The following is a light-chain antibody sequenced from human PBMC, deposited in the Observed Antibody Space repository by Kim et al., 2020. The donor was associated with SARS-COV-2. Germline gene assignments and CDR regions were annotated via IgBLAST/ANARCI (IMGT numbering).Light chain of an antibody. J-gene: IGLJ1*01. CDR3: SSYTSSSPLSV. Sequence: QSALTQPASVSGSPGQSITISCTGTSSDVGGYNYVSWYQQHPGKAPKLMIYDVSKRPSGVSNRFSGSKSGNKASLTISGLQAEDEADYYCSSYTSSSPLSVFGTGTRVTAL. CDR1: SSDVGGYNY. V-gene: IGLV2-14*01. CDR2: DVS.